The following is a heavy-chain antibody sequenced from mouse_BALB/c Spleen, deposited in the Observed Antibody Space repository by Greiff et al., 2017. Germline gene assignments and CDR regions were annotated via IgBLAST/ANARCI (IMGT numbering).Heavy chain of an antibody. CDR2: ISSGGSYT. J-gene: IGHJ4*01. CDR1: GFTFSSYA. V-gene: IGHV5-9-3*01. CDR3: ARNYGHYAMDY. D-gene: IGHD1-1*01. Sequence: EVKLVESGGGLVKPGGSLKLSCAASGFTFSSYAMSWVRQTPEKRLEWVATISSGGSYTYYPDSVKGRFTISRDNAKNTLYLQMSSLRSEDTAMYYCARNYGHYAMDYWGQGTSVTVSS.